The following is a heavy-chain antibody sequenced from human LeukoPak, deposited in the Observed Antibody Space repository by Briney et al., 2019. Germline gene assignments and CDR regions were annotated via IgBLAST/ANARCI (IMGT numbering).Heavy chain of an antibody. CDR1: GGSISSGDYF. Sequence: SQTLSLTCTVSGGSISSGDYFWSWIRQHPGKGLEWIGYIYYSGSTYYNPSLKSRVAISVDTSKNQFSLTVSSVTAADTTVYYCTRDVPRSSGYPDNWGQGTLVTVSS. J-gene: IGHJ4*02. D-gene: IGHD3-22*01. CDR3: TRDVPRSSGYPDN. V-gene: IGHV4-31*03. CDR2: IYYSGST.